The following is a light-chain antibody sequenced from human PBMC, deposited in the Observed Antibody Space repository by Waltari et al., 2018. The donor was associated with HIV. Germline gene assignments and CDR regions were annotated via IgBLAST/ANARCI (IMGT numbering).Light chain of an antibody. CDR2: EDN. V-gene: IGLV3-1*01. Sequence: SYEVTQPPSVSVSPGQTASITCAGHKLGNKYTAWYQQKPGQSPVLVIYEDNKRRPGTPERFAGSNSGDTATLTISGTQAMDEADYYCQAWDSSTVVFGGGTRLPVL. CDR1: KLGNKY. CDR3: QAWDSSTVV. J-gene: IGLJ2*01.